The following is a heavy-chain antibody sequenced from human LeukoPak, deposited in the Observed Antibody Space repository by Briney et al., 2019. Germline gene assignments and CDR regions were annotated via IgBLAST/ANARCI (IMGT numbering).Heavy chain of an antibody. J-gene: IGHJ4*02. CDR2: IYYSGST. CDR1: GGSISSYY. Sequence: SETLSLTCTVSGGSISSYYWSWIRQPPGKGLEWIGYIYYSGSTNYNPSLKSRVTISVDTSKNQFSLKLSSVTAADTAVYYCAKVIWFGELFFDYWGQGTLVTVSS. CDR3: AKVIWFGELFFDY. D-gene: IGHD3-10*01. V-gene: IGHV4-59*01.